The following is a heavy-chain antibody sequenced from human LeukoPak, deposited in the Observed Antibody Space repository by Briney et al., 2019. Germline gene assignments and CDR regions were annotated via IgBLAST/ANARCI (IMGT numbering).Heavy chain of an antibody. CDR3: ARDRVAGGAFDI. Sequence: GGTLRLSCAASGFTFSSYGMSWVRQAPGKGLEWVSAISGSGGSTYYADSVKGRFTISRDNSKNTLYLQMNSLRAEDTAVYYCARDRVAGGAFDIWGQGTMVTVSS. CDR2: ISGSGGST. CDR1: GFTFSSYG. J-gene: IGHJ3*02. D-gene: IGHD2-15*01. V-gene: IGHV3-23*01.